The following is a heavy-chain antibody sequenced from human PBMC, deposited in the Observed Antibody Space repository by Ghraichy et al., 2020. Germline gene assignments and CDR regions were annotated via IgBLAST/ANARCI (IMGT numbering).Heavy chain of an antibody. Sequence: SQTLSRTCTVSGGSISGYYWSWIRQPPGKGLEWVGYIYNNGITNYNPSLKSRLTISVDTSKNQFSLNLSSVTAADTAVYYCARRQAVPGLDYWGPGTLVTVSS. D-gene: IGHD6-19*01. CDR1: GGSISGYY. CDR2: IYNNGIT. CDR3: ARRQAVPGLDY. V-gene: IGHV4-59*08. J-gene: IGHJ4*02.